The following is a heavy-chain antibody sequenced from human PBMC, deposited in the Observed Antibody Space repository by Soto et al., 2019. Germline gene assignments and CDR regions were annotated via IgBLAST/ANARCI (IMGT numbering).Heavy chain of an antibody. CDR3: ARDPPNDNSGHYDY. CDR2: SSNKANGYAT. V-gene: IGHV3-72*01. Sequence: EVQLVESGGGLVQPGGSLRLSCAASGFTFSDHYMDWVRQAPGKGLEWVGRSSNKANGYATQYAASVKGRFTISRDESKNSLYLQMNSLKTEDTAVYYCARDPPNDNSGHYDYWGQGTLVTVS. J-gene: IGHJ4*02. CDR1: GFTFSDHY. D-gene: IGHD3-22*01.